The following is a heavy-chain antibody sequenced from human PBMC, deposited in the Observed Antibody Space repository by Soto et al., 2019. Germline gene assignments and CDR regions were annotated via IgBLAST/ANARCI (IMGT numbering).Heavy chain of an antibody. D-gene: IGHD1-1*01. CDR1: GYTFTSYY. V-gene: IGHV1-3*01. J-gene: IGHJ4*02. Sequence: GASVKVSCKASGYTFTSYYMHWVRQAPGQRLEWMGWINAGNDNTKYSQKFQGRVTITRDTSANTAYMELSSLRSEDTAVYYSARDAWRGIYVAYFDSWGQGTLVTVSS. CDR3: ARDAWRGIYVAYFDS. CDR2: INAGNDNT.